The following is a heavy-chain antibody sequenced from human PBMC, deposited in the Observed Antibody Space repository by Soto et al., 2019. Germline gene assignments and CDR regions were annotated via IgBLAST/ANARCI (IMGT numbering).Heavy chain of an antibody. Sequence: EVQLVESGGGLVQPGGSLRLSCAASGFTFSSYWMSWVRQAPGKGLEWVANIKQDGSEKYYVDSVKGRFTISRDNAKNSLYLQMNSLRAEDTAVYYCARGTVAGDNWFDPWGQGTLVTVSS. V-gene: IGHV3-7*03. J-gene: IGHJ5*02. CDR1: GFTFSSYW. CDR3: ARGTVAGDNWFDP. CDR2: IKQDGSEK. D-gene: IGHD6-19*01.